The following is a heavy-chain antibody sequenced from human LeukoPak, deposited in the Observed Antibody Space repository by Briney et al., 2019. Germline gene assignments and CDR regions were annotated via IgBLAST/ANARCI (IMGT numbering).Heavy chain of an antibody. V-gene: IGHV1-2*02. Sequence: GASVKVSCKASGYTFTGYYMHWVRQAPGQGLEWMGWINPNSGGTNYAQKFQGRVTMTRDTSISTAYMELSRLRSDDTAVYYCARGIADKENWFDPWGQGTLVTVSS. CDR3: ARGIADKENWFDP. D-gene: IGHD6-13*01. CDR2: INPNSGGT. J-gene: IGHJ5*02. CDR1: GYTFTGYY.